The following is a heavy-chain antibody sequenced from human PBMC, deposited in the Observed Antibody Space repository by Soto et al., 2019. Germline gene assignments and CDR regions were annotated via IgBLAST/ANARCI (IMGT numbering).Heavy chain of an antibody. J-gene: IGHJ3*02. CDR1: GYSFTSYW. D-gene: IGHD3-10*01. CDR2: IYPGDSDT. V-gene: IGHV5-51*01. CDR3: ARTYYYGSGRIKDAFDI. Sequence: GESLKISCKGSGYSFTSYWIGWVRQMPGKGLEWMGIIYPGDSDTRYSPSFQGQVTISADKSISTAYLQWSSLKASDTAMYYCARTYYYGSGRIKDAFDIWGQGTMVTVSS.